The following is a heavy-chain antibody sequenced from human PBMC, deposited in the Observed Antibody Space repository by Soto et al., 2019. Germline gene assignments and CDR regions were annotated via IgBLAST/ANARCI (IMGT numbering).Heavy chain of an antibody. D-gene: IGHD3-3*01. Sequence: VGSRRLSCAASGFNFSTFALHWVRQAPGEGLEWVALISHDGRIEKYADSVKGRFTISRDNSKNTLYMQMDSLRLEDTGVYYCARDGLPDDFRSGGYWFDPWGQGTQVTVSA. V-gene: IGHV3-30-3*01. CDR2: ISHDGRIE. J-gene: IGHJ5*02. CDR3: ARDGLPDDFRSGGYWFDP. CDR1: GFNFSTFA.